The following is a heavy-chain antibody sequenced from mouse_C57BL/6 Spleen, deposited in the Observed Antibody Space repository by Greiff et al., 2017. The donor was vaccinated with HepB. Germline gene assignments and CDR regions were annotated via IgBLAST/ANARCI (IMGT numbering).Heavy chain of an antibody. CDR1: GYSITSGYY. CDR2: ISYDGSN. V-gene: IGHV3-6*01. Sequence: EVQLQESGPGLVKPSQSLSLTCSVTGYSITSGYYWNWIRQFPGNKREWMGYISYDGSNNYNPSLKNRISITRDTSKNQFFLKLNSVTTEDTATYYCASFYYGNYFYAMDYWGQGTLVTVSA. CDR3: ASFYYGNYFYAMDY. D-gene: IGHD2-1*01. J-gene: IGHJ4*01.